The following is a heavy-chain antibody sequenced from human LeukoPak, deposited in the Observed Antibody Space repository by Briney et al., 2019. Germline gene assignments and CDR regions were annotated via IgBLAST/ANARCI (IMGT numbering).Heavy chain of an antibody. J-gene: IGHJ4*02. CDR2: ISSSSSTI. V-gene: IGHV3-48*01. CDR1: GFTFSSYS. D-gene: IGHD2-15*01. CDR3: ARGWSVVVVAATPGFDY. Sequence: GGSLRLSCAASGFTFSSYSMSWVRQAPGKGLEWVSYISSSSSTIYYADSVKGRFTISRDNAKNSLYLQMNSLRAEDTAVYYCARGWSVVVVAATPGFDYWGQGTLVTVSS.